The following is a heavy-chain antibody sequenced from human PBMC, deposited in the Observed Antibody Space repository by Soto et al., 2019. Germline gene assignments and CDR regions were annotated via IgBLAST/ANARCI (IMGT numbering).Heavy chain of an antibody. CDR3: ARGRDGYNFDY. J-gene: IGHJ4*02. CDR2: IWYDGSNK. D-gene: IGHD5-12*01. V-gene: IGHV3-33*01. CDR1: GFTFSSYG. Sequence: SLRLSCAASGFTFSSYGMHWVRQAPGKGLEWVAVIWYDGSNKYYADSVKGRFTISRDNSKNTLYLQMNSLRAEDTAVYYCARGRDGYNFDYWGQGTLVTASS.